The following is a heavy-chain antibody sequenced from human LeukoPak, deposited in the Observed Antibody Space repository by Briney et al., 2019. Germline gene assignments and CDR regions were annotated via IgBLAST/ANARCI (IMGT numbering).Heavy chain of an antibody. CDR2: ISSSGSTI. J-gene: IGHJ4*02. CDR1: GFTFSDYY. V-gene: IGHV3-11*04. Sequence: PGGSLRLSCAASGFTFSDYYMSWIRQAPGKGLEWVSYISSSGSTICYADSVKGRFTISRDNAKNSLYLQMNSLRAEDTAVYYCARDLQNNYDSSGYYFDYWGQGTLVTVSS. CDR3: ARDLQNNYDSSGYYFDY. D-gene: IGHD3-22*01.